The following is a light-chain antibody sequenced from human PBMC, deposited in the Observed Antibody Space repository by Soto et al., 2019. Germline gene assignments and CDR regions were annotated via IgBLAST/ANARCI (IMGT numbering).Light chain of an antibody. CDR1: QSIRSD. V-gene: IGKV1-39*01. Sequence: EIQMTQSPSSLSASVGDRVTITCRASQSIRSDLNWYQQKPGKAPKLLISNTFNLQYAVPTRISGSGSETDFTLTINSLQSGDFATYYCQQDVSRPPTFGEGTTVE. CDR3: QQDVSRPPT. J-gene: IGKJ4*02. CDR2: NTF.